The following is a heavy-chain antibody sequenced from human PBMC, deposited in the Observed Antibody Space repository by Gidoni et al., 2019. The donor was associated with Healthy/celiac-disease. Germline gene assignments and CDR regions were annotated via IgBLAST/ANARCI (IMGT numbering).Heavy chain of an antibody. CDR1: GFTFSSYA. Sequence: QVQLVESGGGVVQPGRSLRLSCAASGFTFSSYAMHWVRQAPGKGLEWVAVISYDGSNKYYADSVKGRFTISRDNSKNTLYLQMNSLRAEDTAVYYCARDLVGVGYGDNWGQGTLVTVSS. CDR3: ARDLVGVGYGDN. J-gene: IGHJ4*02. D-gene: IGHD4-17*01. CDR2: ISYDGSNK. V-gene: IGHV3-30-3*01.